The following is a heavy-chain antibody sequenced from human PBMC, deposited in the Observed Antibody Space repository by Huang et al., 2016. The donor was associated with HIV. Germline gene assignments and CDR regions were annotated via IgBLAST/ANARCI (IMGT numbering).Heavy chain of an antibody. CDR3: ARDHTYSSGLPYFDY. D-gene: IGHD6-19*01. Sequence: QVQLVQSGAEVKKPGASVKVSCKASGYTFTKYALHWVRQAPGQRLAWMGWINAGNGNTRDAQKLQRRVTITRDTSASAVYMELSSLRSQDTAVYYCARDHTYSSGLPYFDYWGQGTLVTVSS. V-gene: IGHV1-3*01. CDR2: INAGNGNT. CDR1: GYTFTKYA. J-gene: IGHJ4*02.